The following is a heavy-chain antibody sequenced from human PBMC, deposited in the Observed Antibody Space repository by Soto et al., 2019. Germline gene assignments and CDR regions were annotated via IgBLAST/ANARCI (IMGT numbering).Heavy chain of an antibody. J-gene: IGHJ6*02. D-gene: IGHD5-12*01. CDR3: ARAYSGYDLDYYYYYYGMDV. V-gene: IGHV2-70*01. CDR2: IDWDDDK. CDR1: GFSLSTSGMC. Sequence: GSGPALVNPTQTLTLTCTFSGFSLSTSGMCVSWIRQPPGKALEWLALIDWDDDKYYSTSLKTRLTISKDTSKNQVVLTMTNMDPVDTATYYRARAYSGYDLDYYYYYYGMDVWGQGTTVTSP.